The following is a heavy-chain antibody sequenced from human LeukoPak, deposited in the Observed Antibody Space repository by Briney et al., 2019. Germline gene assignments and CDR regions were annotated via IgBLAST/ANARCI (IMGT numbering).Heavy chain of an antibody. V-gene: IGHV1-18*01. CDR3: AKAGFGALPDY. D-gene: IGHD3-10*01. CDR2: ISAYNGNT. CDR1: GYILTELS. Sequence: ASVKVSCKVSGYILTELSMHWVRQAPGQGLEWMGWISAYNGNTNYAQKLQGRVTMTTDTSTSTAYMELRSLRSDDTAVYYCAKAGFGALPDYWGQGTLVTVSS. J-gene: IGHJ4*02.